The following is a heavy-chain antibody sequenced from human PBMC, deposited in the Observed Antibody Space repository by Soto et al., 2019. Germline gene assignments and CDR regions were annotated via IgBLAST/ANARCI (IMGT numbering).Heavy chain of an antibody. J-gene: IGHJ3*01. CDR1: GFTFSAFW. CDR2: IKRDGTVT. Sequence: EVQLVESGGGLVQPGESLRLSCAASGFTFSAFWITWLRQAPGKGLEWVANIKRDGTVTHYGDSVEGRCILSRDNAKNTFFLQLNSLRPEDTAIYYCARDLSPPGEFFYDAFDVWGQGTFVTVSS. D-gene: IGHD2-21*01. CDR3: ARDLSPPGEFFYDAFDV. V-gene: IGHV3-7*04.